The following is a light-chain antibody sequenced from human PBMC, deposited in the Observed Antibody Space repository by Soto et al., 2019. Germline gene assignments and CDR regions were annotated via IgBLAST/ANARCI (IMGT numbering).Light chain of an antibody. CDR2: KAS. Sequence: DIQMTQSPSTLSASLGDRVTITCLASQSISTWLAWYQQKPGKAPKLLIYKASTLKSGVPSRFSGSGSGTDFTLAISSLQPEDSATYHCLQDINYPWTFGQGTKVDIK. J-gene: IGKJ1*01. CDR1: QSISTW. CDR3: LQDINYPWT. V-gene: IGKV1-5*03.